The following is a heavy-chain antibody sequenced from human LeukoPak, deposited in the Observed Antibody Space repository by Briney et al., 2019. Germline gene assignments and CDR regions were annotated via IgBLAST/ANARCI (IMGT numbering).Heavy chain of an antibody. Sequence: PGGSLRLSCAASGFTFSSYSMNWVRQAPGKGLEWVSSISRSSSHMYYADYADSVKGRFTISRDNSKNTLYLQMNSLRAEDTAVYYCAKDRAVGAQGAFDIWGQGTMVTVSS. J-gene: IGHJ3*02. CDR1: GFTFSSYS. D-gene: IGHD1-26*01. V-gene: IGHV3-21*04. CDR3: AKDRAVGAQGAFDI. CDR2: ISRSSSHMYYA.